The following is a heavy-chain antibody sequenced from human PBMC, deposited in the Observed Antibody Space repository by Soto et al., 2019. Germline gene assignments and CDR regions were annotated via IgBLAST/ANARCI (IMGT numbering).Heavy chain of an antibody. Sequence: LSLTCTVSGGSISSGPYSWSWIRQHPGKGLEWIGYIYYSGSTYYNPSLKSRVTISVDKSKNQFSLKLTSVNTADTAIYYCTRGGDPYKTGHWGQGTLVTVSS. V-gene: IGHV4-31*09. CDR2: IYYSGST. CDR3: TRGGDPYKTGH. CDR1: GGSISSGPYS. J-gene: IGHJ4*02. D-gene: IGHD2-21*01.